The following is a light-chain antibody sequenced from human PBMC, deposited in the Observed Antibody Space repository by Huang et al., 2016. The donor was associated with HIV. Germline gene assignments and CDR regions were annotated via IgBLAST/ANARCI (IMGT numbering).Light chain of an antibody. CDR1: KSVSSY. CDR3: QQRNNWPRT. J-gene: IGKJ1*01. Sequence: EIVLTQSPATLSLSPGERATLTCRASKSVSSYLACFQQKRGQSPRLLIYEAFNRAPGIPDRFSGSGSGTDFTLTISNVEPEDFAVYYCQQRNNWPRTFGQGTKVEI. V-gene: IGKV3-11*01. CDR2: EAF.